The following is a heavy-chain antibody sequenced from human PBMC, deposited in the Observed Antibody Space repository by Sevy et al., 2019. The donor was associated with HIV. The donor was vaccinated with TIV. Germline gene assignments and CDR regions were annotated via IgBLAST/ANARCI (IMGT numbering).Heavy chain of an antibody. CDR3: TTDVSSGYYYGYYYYGMDV. CDR2: IKSKTDGGTT. V-gene: IGHV3-15*01. J-gene: IGHJ6*02. Sequence: GGSLRLSCAASGFTFSNAWMSWVRQAPGKGLGWVGRIKSKTDGGTTDYAAPVKGRFTISRDDSKNTLYLQMNSLKTEDKAVYYCTTDVSSGYYYGYYYYGMDVWGQGTTVTVSS. D-gene: IGHD3-22*01. CDR1: GFTFSNAW.